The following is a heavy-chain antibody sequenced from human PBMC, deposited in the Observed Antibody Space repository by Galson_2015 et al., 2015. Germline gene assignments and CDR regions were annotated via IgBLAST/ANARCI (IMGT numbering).Heavy chain of an antibody. CDR3: TRHIEQVSVGKYHFDY. V-gene: IGHV3-49*04. CDR2: IRHKGYGGTA. CDR1: GFTFGDYV. J-gene: IGHJ4*02. Sequence: SLRLSCAASGFTFGDYVMSWVRQAPGKGLEWVGFIRHKGYGGTAEFAASAKGRFSISRDDSKSVAYLQMNSLKTEDTAVYYCTRHIEQVSVGKYHFDYWGQGTLVTVSS. D-gene: IGHD1-26*01.